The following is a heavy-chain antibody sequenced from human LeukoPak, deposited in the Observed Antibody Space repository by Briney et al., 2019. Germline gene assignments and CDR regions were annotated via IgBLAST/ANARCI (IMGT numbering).Heavy chain of an antibody. V-gene: IGHV4-30-4*08. J-gene: IGHJ4*02. CDR1: GGSISSGDYY. Sequence: SQTLSLTYTVSGGSISSGDYYWRWIRQPPGKGLEWIGYIYYSGSTYYNPSLKSRVTISVDTSKNQFSLKLSSVTAADTAVYYCAREEVGATKDWGQGTLVTVCS. CDR3: AREEVGATKD. CDR2: IYYSGST. D-gene: IGHD1-26*01.